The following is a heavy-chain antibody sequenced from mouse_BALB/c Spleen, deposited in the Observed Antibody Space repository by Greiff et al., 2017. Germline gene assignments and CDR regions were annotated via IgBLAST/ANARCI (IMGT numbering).Heavy chain of an antibody. CDR1: GFSLSTSGMG. CDR3: ARSSMTSYAMDY. D-gene: IGHD2-3*01. Sequence: QVTLKESGPGILQPSQTLSLTCSFSGFSLSTSGMGVSWIRQPSGKGLEWLAHIYWDDDKRYNPSLKSRLTISKDTSRNQVFLKITSVDTADTATYYCARSSMTSYAMDYWGQGTSVTVSS. J-gene: IGHJ4*01. CDR2: IYWDDDK. V-gene: IGHV8-12*01.